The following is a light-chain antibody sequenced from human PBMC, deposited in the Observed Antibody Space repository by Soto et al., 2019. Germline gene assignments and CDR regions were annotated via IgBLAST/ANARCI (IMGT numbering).Light chain of an antibody. CDR1: QSVSSSY. J-gene: IGKJ4*01. CDR2: GAS. V-gene: IGKV3-20*01. Sequence: EFVLTQSAGTLSLSPGDGATLSCRASQSVSSSYLAWYQQKPGQAPRLLIYGASSRATGIPDRFSGSGSGTDFTLTISRLEPEDFAVYYCQQYGTSPLTFGGGTKVEIK. CDR3: QQYGTSPLT.